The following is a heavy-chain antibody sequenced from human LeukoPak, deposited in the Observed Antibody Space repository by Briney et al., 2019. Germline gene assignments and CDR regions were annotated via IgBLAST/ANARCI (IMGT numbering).Heavy chain of an antibody. CDR1: GFTFSSYD. D-gene: IGHD3-22*01. J-gene: IGHJ3*02. Sequence: PGGSLRLSCAASGFTFSSYDMHWVRQTTGKGLEWVSGIGTAGDTYYPASVKGRFSVSRENAKNSLYLQMNSLRAGDTAVYYCARVTWRDRTFDIWGQGTMVTVSS. CDR3: ARVTWRDRTFDI. V-gene: IGHV3-13*01. CDR2: IGTAGDT.